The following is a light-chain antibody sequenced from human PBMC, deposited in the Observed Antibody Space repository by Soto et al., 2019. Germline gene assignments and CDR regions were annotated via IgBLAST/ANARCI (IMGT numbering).Light chain of an antibody. CDR2: DAS. CDR3: QQYGGPSIT. V-gene: IGKV3-20*01. CDR1: QSVRRSS. J-gene: IGKJ5*01. Sequence: TLLTQSPGTLSLSPGERAALSCRASQSVRRSSVAWYQQKPGQAPRLLIYDASTRATGIPDRFSGSGSETDFTLTITRLQTDDFAVYYCQQYGGPSITFGQGTRVEIK.